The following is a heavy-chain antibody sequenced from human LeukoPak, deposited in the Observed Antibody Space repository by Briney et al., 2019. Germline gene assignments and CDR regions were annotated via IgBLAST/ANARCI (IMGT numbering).Heavy chain of an antibody. CDR3: AREIPLMAAFDI. Sequence: ASVKVSCKASGGTFSSYAISWVRQAPGQGLEWMGWINPNSGGTNYAQKFQGRVTMTRDTSISTAYMELSRLRSDDTAVYYCAREIPLMAAFDIWGQGTMVTVSS. CDR1: GGTFSSYA. D-gene: IGHD5-24*01. CDR2: INPNSGGT. V-gene: IGHV1-2*02. J-gene: IGHJ3*02.